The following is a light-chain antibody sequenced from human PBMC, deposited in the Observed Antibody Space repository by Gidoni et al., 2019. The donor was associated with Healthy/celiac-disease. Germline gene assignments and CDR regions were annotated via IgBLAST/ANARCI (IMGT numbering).Light chain of an antibody. CDR1: QSVSSSD. CDR2: GAS. J-gene: IGKJ1*01. CDR3: QQYGSSPPT. V-gene: IGKV3-20*01. Sequence: EIVLTQSPGTLSLSPGDRATLSCRASQSVSSSDLAWYQQKPGQDPRLLIYGASSRATGIPDRFSGSGSGTDFTLTISRLEPEDFAVYYCQQYGSSPPTFSQGTKVEIK.